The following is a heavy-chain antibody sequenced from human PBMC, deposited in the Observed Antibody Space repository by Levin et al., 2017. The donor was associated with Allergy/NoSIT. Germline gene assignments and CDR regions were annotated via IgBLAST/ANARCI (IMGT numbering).Heavy chain of an antibody. CDR2: ITGGGFNT. D-gene: IGHD1-1*01. V-gene: IGHV3-23*01. Sequence: PGGSLRLSCAVSGFSISEYAMAWVRQAPGKGLEWVSEITGGGFNTYYGDSVKGRFTVSKEDSKDTRYLDLSSLRVEDTDVYYCAKKQGGTSGFSFDVWGQGTMVTVSS. CDR3: AKKQGGTSGFSFDV. CDR1: GFSISEYA. J-gene: IGHJ3*01.